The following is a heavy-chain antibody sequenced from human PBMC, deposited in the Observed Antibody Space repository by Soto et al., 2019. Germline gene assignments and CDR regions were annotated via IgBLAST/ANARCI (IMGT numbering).Heavy chain of an antibody. CDR1: GDAFRDNY. D-gene: IGHD2-15*01. J-gene: IGHJ4*02. V-gene: IGHV4-34*01. CDR3: VGGRGRLVAFDY. Sequence: QVQLQQWGAGLLKPSETLSLTCAVNGDAFRDNYWNWIRQPPGKGLEWIGEIDHRGNTNYSPSLRSRCAVSVHTSQNQSSLRLHPVASAGTAVYYCVGGRGRLVAFDYWGRGTPVTVSS. CDR2: IDHRGNT.